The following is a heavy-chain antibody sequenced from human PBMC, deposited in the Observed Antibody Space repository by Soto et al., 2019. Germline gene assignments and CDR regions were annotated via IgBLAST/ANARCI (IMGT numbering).Heavy chain of an antibody. V-gene: IGHV1-18*01. Sequence: ASVKVSCKASGYTFTSYGISWVRQAPGQGLEWMVWISAYNGNTNYAQKLQGRVTMTTDTSTSTAYMELRSLRSDDTAVYYCARAGLRTDNYYYYGLDVWGQGTTVTVSS. CDR3: ARAGLRTDNYYYYGLDV. CDR1: GYTFTSYG. CDR2: ISAYNGNT. J-gene: IGHJ6*02. D-gene: IGHD5-12*01.